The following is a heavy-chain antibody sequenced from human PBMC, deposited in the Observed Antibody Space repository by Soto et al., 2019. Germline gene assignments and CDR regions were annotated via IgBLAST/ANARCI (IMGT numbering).Heavy chain of an antibody. CDR1: GGSFSGYY. D-gene: IGHD3-9*01. V-gene: IGHV4-34*01. J-gene: IGHJ4*02. CDR3: ARGHTYYDILTVYRYSKPHFDY. Sequence: SETLSLTCAVYGGSFSGYYWSWIRQPPGKGLEWIGEINHSGSTNYNPSLKSRVTISVDTSKNQFSLKLSSVTAADTAVYYCARGHTYYDILTVYRYSKPHFDYWGQGTLVTVSS. CDR2: INHSGST.